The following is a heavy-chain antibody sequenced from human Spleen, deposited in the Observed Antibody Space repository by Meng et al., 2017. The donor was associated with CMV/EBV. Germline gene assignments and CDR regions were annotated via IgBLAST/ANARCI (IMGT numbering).Heavy chain of an antibody. CDR1: GGSFSGYY. D-gene: IGHD3-22*01. CDR3: ARPTRLSGYYYV. CDR2: INHSGST. J-gene: IGHJ4*02. V-gene: IGHV4-34*01. Sequence: GSLRLSCAVYGGSFSGYYWSWIRQPPGKGLEWIGEINHSGSTNYNPSLKSRVTISVDTSKNQFSLKLSSVTAADTAVYYCARPTRLSGYYYVWGQGTLVTVSS.